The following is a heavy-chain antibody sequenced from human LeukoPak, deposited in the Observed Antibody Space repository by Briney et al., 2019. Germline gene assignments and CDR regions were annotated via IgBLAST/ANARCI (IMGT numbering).Heavy chain of an antibody. D-gene: IGHD2-2*02. Sequence: SETLSLTCAVYGGSFSGYYWSWIRQPPGKGLEWIGEINHSGSTYYNPSLKSRVTISVDTSKNQFSLKLSSVTAADTAVYYCARSYCSSTSCYKFDYWGQGTLVTVSS. CDR1: GGSFSGYY. V-gene: IGHV4-34*01. J-gene: IGHJ4*02. CDR2: INHSGST. CDR3: ARSYCSSTSCYKFDY.